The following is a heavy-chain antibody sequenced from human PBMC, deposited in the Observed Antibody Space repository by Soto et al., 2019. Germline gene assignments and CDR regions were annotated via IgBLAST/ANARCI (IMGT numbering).Heavy chain of an antibody. CDR2: IWFDGSNR. CDR3: AKDRFGITGTTYHYGMDV. Sequence: QVQVVESGGGVVQPGGSLRLSCAASGITFSNSGMHWVRQAPGKGLEWVAIIWFDGSNRYYADSVKGRFTISRDNSKNTLYLQMTSMRAEDTAVYYCAKDRFGITGTTYHYGMDVWGQGTTVTVSS. CDR1: GITFSNSG. V-gene: IGHV3-33*06. J-gene: IGHJ6*02. D-gene: IGHD1-7*01.